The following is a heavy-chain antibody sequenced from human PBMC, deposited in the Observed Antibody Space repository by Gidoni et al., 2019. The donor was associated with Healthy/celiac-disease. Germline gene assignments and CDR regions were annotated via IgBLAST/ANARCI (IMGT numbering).Heavy chain of an antibody. V-gene: IGHV3-30*01. CDR1: GFTFSSYA. CDR2: ISYDGSNK. Sequence: QVQLVESGGGVVQPGRSLRLSCAASGFTFSSYAMHWVRQAPGKGLEWVAVISYDGSNKYYADSVKGRFTISRDNSKNTLYLQMNSLRAEDTAVYYCARDPGGDYSGYYGDGFDYWGQGTLVTVSS. D-gene: IGHD3-22*01. CDR3: ARDPGGDYSGYYGDGFDY. J-gene: IGHJ4*02.